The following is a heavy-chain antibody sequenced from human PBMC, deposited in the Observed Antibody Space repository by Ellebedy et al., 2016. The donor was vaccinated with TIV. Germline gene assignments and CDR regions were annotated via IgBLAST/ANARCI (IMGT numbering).Heavy chain of an antibody. D-gene: IGHD1-26*01. CDR3: ATEVRLAATTDY. Sequence: PGGSLRLSCAAPGFTLTDAYMNWVRQAPGRGLEWVGRIKSKTDGGTIPYAAPVKGRFTISRDDSQNMLYLQMNSLKIEDTGVYYCATEVRLAATTDYWGQGTLVTVSS. V-gene: IGHV3-15*07. CDR1: GFTLTDAY. CDR2: IKSKTDGGTI. J-gene: IGHJ4*02.